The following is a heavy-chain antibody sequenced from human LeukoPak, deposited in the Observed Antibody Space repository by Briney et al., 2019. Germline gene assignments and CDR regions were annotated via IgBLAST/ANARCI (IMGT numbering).Heavy chain of an antibody. Sequence: SETLSLTCTVSGGSISSYYWSWIRQPPGKGLEWIGYIYYSGSTNYNPSFKSRVTISVDTSKNQFSLKLSSVTAADTAVYYCARGYSSSWYAFDYWGQGTLVTVSS. V-gene: IGHV4-59*01. D-gene: IGHD6-13*01. CDR2: IYYSGST. J-gene: IGHJ4*02. CDR1: GGSISSYY. CDR3: ARGYSSSWYAFDY.